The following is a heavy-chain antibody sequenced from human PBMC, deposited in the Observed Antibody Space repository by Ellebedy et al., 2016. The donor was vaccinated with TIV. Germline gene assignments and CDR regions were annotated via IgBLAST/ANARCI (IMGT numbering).Heavy chain of an antibody. CDR3: VRDFDF. J-gene: IGHJ4*02. CDR1: GFTFSSYW. CDR2: IKQDGSET. V-gene: IGHV3-7*03. Sequence: GGSLRLXCAASGFTFSSYWMSWVRQAPGKGLEWVAIIKQDGSETYYVDSVKGRFTISRDNAKNSLYLQMNSLRPEDTAVYYCVRDFDFWGQGTLVTVSS.